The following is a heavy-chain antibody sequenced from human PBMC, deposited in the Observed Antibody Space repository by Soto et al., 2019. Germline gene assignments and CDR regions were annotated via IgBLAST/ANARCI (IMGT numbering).Heavy chain of an antibody. D-gene: IGHD3-16*02. J-gene: IGHJ3*02. CDR1: GFTVSGSA. CDR3: TIHLGELSVPRAFDI. CDR2: IRSKTNSYAT. Sequence: EVQLVESGGGLVQPGGSLKLSCAASGFTVSGSAVHWVRQASGKGLEWVGRIRSKTNSYATAYAASVKGRFTISRDDSKKTAYLQMNSLKTEDTALYYCTIHLGELSVPRAFDIWGQGTMFTVSS. V-gene: IGHV3-73*01.